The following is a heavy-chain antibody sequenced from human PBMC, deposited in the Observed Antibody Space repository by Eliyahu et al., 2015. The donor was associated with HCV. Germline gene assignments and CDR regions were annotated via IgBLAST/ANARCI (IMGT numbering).Heavy chain of an antibody. J-gene: IGHJ3*02. Sequence: EVQLLESGGGLIQPGGSLSLSCVASGFIFNNXHMNWVRQASGRGLEWVSTIHKSGSDTYYPDSVKGRFTISRDNSKNTLYLQMNSLGAEDTAVYYCARSGYCDTGLCQGFDIWGRGTVVTVSS. CDR1: GFIFNNXH. D-gene: IGHD2-15*01. V-gene: IGHV3-23*05. CDR2: IHKSGSDT. CDR3: ARSGYCDTGLCQGFDI.